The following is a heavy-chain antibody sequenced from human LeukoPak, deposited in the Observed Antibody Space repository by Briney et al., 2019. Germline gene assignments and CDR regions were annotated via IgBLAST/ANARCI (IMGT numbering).Heavy chain of an antibody. D-gene: IGHD6-6*01. V-gene: IGHV4-34*01. Sequence: SETLSLTCAVYGGSFSGYYWSWIRQPPGKGLEWIGEINHSGSTNYNPSLKSRVTISVDTSKNQFSLELSSVTAADTAVYYCARGRLAARHYFDYWGQGTLVTVSS. CDR3: ARGRLAARHYFDY. CDR1: GGSFSGYY. J-gene: IGHJ4*02. CDR2: INHSGST.